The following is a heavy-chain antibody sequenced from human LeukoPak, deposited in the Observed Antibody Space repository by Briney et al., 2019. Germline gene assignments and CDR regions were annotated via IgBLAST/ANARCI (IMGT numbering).Heavy chain of an antibody. CDR2: IYTSGST. V-gene: IGHV4-4*09. Sequence: PSETLSLTCTVTGASISTYYWSWIRQSPGKGLEWIGYIYTSGSTNYNPSLKSRVTISVGTSKNQFSLKLSSVTAADTAVYFCARQLAATRAGSSYYFYYMDVWGKGTTVTVSS. D-gene: IGHD2-15*01. J-gene: IGHJ6*03. CDR3: ARQLAATRAGSSYYFYYMDV. CDR1: GASISTYY.